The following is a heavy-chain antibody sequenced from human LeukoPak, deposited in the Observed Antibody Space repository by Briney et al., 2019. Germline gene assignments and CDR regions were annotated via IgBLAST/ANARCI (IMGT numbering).Heavy chain of an antibody. CDR3: ARGPNYYMDV. Sequence: ASVKVSCKASGYTFISYDINWVRQATGQGLKWMGWINPNSGGTNYAQKFQGRVTMTRDTSISTAYMELSRLRSDDTAVYYCARGPNYYMDVWGKGTTVTVSS. J-gene: IGHJ6*03. CDR1: GYTFISYD. V-gene: IGHV1-2*02. CDR2: INPNSGGT.